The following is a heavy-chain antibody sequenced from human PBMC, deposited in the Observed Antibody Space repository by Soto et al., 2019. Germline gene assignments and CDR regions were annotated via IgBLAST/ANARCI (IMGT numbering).Heavy chain of an antibody. CDR1: GFTFSSYG. CDR2: IWYDGSNK. Sequence: PGGSLRLSCAASGFTFSSYGMHWVRQAPGKGLEWVAVIWYDGSNKYYADSVKGRFTISRDNSKNTLYLQMNSLRAEDTAVYYCARDPTRGTVRYYFDYWGQGTLVTVSS. D-gene: IGHD5-12*01. J-gene: IGHJ4*02. V-gene: IGHV3-33*01. CDR3: ARDPTRGTVRYYFDY.